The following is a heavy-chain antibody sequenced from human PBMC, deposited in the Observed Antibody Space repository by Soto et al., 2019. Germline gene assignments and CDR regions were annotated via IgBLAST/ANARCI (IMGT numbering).Heavy chain of an antibody. CDR1: GFTFSSYW. CDR3: ARDLVGDYVIDYYGMDV. J-gene: IGHJ6*02. D-gene: IGHD4-17*01. CDR2: IKQDGSEK. Sequence: AGGSLRLSCAASGFTFSSYWMSWVRQAPGKGLEWVANIKQDGSEKYYVDSVKGRFTISRDNAKNSLYLQMNSLRAEDTAVYYCARDLVGDYVIDYYGMDVWGQGTTVTVSS. V-gene: IGHV3-7*05.